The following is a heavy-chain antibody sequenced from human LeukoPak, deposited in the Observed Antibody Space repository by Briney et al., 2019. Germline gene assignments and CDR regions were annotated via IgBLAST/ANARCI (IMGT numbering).Heavy chain of an antibody. J-gene: IGHJ4*02. D-gene: IGHD6-19*01. CDR2: ISAYNGNT. CDR1: GYTFTGYY. CDR3: ARAIAVAGTPFVY. Sequence: ASVKVSCKASGYTFTGYYMHWVRQAPGQGLEWMGWISAYNGNTNYAQKLQGRVTMTTDTSTSTAYMELRSLRSDDTAVYYCARAIAVAGTPFVYWGQGTLVTVSS. V-gene: IGHV1-18*04.